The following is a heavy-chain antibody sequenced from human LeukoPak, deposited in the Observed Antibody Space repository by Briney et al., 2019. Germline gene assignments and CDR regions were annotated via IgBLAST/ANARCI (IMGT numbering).Heavy chain of an antibody. CDR3: ARDLYGYYWFDA. J-gene: IGHJ5*02. CDR2: IYTSGSS. Sequence: SETLSLTCTVSGGSISSSSYYWSWIRQPAGKGLEWIGRIYTSGSSNYNPSLKSRVTISVDTSKNQFSLKLSSVAAADTAVYYCARDLYGYYWFDAWGQGTLVTVSS. D-gene: IGHD5-18*01. V-gene: IGHV4-61*02. CDR1: GGSISSSSYY.